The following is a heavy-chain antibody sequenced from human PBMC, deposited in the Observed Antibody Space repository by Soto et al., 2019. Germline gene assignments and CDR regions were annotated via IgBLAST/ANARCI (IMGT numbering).Heavy chain of an antibody. CDR1: GFTFSLYG. D-gene: IGHD5-12*01. CDR3: AKDSGYSGYDVYDYYYGMDV. CDR2: TSYDGSNK. Sequence: QLVESGGGVVQPGRSLRLSCAASGFTFSLYGMHWVRQAPGKGREWVAVTSYDGSNKYYADSVKGRFTISRDNSKNTLYLQMNSLRAEDTAVYYCAKDSGYSGYDVYDYYYGMDVWGQGTTVTVSS. J-gene: IGHJ6*02. V-gene: IGHV3-30*18.